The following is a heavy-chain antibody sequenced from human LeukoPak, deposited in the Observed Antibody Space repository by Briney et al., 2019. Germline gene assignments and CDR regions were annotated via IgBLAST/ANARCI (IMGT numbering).Heavy chain of an antibody. Sequence: ASVKVSCKASGYTFTSYGISWVGQAPGQGLEWMGWISAYNGNTNYAQKLQGRVTMTTDTSTSTAYMELRSLRSDDTAVYYCARDNPLMGVVVPPNFFAFDPWGQGTLVTVSS. D-gene: IGHD2-2*01. CDR2: ISAYNGNT. CDR3: ARDNPLMGVVVPPNFFAFDP. CDR1: GYTFTSYG. J-gene: IGHJ5*02. V-gene: IGHV1-18*01.